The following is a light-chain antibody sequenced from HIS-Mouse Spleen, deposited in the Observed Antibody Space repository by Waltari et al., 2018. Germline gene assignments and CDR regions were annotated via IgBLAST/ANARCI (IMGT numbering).Light chain of an antibody. CDR2: EGS. CDR1: RSDVGSDNL. V-gene: IGLV2-23*01. Sequence: QSALTQPASVSGSPGQSITLSCTGTRSDVGSDNLVSWYQQHPGKAPKLMIYEGSKRPSGVSNRFSGSKSGNTASLTISGLQAEDEADYYCCSYAGSSTLVFGGGTKLTVL. CDR3: CSYAGSSTLV. J-gene: IGLJ3*02.